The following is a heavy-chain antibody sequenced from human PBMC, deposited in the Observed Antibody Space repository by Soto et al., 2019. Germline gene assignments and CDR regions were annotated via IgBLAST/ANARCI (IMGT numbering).Heavy chain of an antibody. J-gene: IGHJ6*02. V-gene: IGHV3-21*01. CDR1: GFPFSSYS. D-gene: IGHD6-19*01. Sequence: PGGSLRLSCAASGFPFSSYSMNWVRQAPGKGLEWVSSISSSSSYIYYADSVKGRFTISRDNAKNSLYLQMNSLRAEDTAVYYSASQRSIAVADNWYYYYGMDVWGQGTTVTVSS. CDR2: ISSSSSYI. CDR3: ASQRSIAVADNWYYYYGMDV.